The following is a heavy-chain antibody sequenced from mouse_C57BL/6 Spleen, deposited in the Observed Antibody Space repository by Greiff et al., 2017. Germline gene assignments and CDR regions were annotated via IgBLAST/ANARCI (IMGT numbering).Heavy chain of an antibody. Sequence: EVQLQQSGPELVKPGASVKISCTASGYSFTDYNMHWVQQSNGKSLEWIGVINPNYGTTSYNPKFKGKATMTVDQSSSTAYMQLISLTSEDSAVYSVARCTLRQEYYYAMDYWGQGTSVTVSS. V-gene: IGHV1-39*01. D-gene: IGHD1-2*01. CDR3: ARCTLRQEYYYAMDY. CDR1: GYSFTDYN. J-gene: IGHJ4*01. CDR2: INPNYGTT.